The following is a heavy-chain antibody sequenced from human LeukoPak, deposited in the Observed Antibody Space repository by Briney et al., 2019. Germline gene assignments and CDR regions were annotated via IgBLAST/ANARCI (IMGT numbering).Heavy chain of an antibody. D-gene: IGHD6-13*01. CDR3: ARDQSTWFFDY. J-gene: IGHJ4*02. Sequence: SETLSLTCTVSGGSNSSGGYYWNWIRQHPGKGLEWIGYIYYSGSTYYNPPLKSRVTISVDTSKNQFSLKLSSVTAADTAVYYCARDQSTWFFDYWGQGTLVTVSS. CDR2: IYYSGST. CDR1: GGSNSSGGYY. V-gene: IGHV4-31*03.